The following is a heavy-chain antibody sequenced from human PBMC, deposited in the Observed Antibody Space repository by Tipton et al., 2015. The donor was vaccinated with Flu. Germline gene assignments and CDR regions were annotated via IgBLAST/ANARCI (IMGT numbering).Heavy chain of an antibody. J-gene: IGHJ3*02. V-gene: IGHV4-59*01. CDR2: IYYNGST. D-gene: IGHD3-10*01. CDR3: ARDQTYYYGSSDAFDI. Sequence: TLSLTCSVSGDSMRSYHWSWIRQPPGKGLEWIGTIYYNGSTDYNPSLSSRLTISVDMSKNQFSLKLTSVTAADTAVYYCARDQTYYYGSSDAFDIWGQGTMVTVSS. CDR1: GDSMRSYH.